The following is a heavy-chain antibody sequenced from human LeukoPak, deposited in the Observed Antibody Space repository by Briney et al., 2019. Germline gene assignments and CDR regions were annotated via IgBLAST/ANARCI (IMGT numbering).Heavy chain of an antibody. J-gene: IGHJ5*02. D-gene: IGHD3-22*01. Sequence: GGSLRLSCAASGFTFSSYGMPWVRQAPGKGLEWVAVISYDGSNKYYADSVKGRFTISRDNSKNTLYLQMNSLRAEDTAVYYCAKDYYYDSSGVPQRDWFDPWGQGTLVTVSS. CDR3: AKDYYYDSSGVPQRDWFDP. V-gene: IGHV3-30*18. CDR1: GFTFSSYG. CDR2: ISYDGSNK.